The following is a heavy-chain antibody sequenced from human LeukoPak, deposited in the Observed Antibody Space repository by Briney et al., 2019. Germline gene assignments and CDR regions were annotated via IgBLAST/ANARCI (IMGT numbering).Heavy chain of an antibody. V-gene: IGHV4-59*12. CDR2: IYYSGST. CDR1: GGSISSYD. Sequence: SETLSLTCTVSGGSISSYDWSWIRQPPGKGLEWIGYIYYSGSTNYNPSLKSRVTISVDTSKNQFSLKLSSVTAADTAVYYCARGDRYYYGSGSYSVFDYWGQGTLVTVSS. CDR3: ARGDRYYYGSGSYSVFDY. J-gene: IGHJ4*02. D-gene: IGHD3-10*01.